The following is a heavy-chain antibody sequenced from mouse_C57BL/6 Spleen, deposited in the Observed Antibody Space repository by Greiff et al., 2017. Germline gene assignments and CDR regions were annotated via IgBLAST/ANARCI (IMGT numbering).Heavy chain of an antibody. J-gene: IGHJ4*01. CDR2: IHPNSGST. V-gene: IGHV1-64*01. CDR1: GYTFTSYW. Sequence: QVQLQQPGAELVKPGASVKLSCKASGYTFTSYWMHWVKQRPGQGLEWIGMIHPNSGSTNYNEKFKSKATLTVDKSSSTAYMQLSSLTSEDSAVYYCASDYYGSSYCAMDYWGQGTSVTVSS. CDR3: ASDYYGSSYCAMDY. D-gene: IGHD1-1*01.